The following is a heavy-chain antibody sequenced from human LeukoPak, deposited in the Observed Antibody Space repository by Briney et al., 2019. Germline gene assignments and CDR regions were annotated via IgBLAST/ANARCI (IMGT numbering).Heavy chain of an antibody. J-gene: IGHJ4*02. CDR1: GDSISSGGYY. Sequence: SQTLSLTCTVSGDSISSGGYYWTWIRQHPGKGLEWIGYIYYSGSTYYNPSLKSRVTMSVDTSKNQFSLKLSSVTAADTAVYYCARVTRGVITFDYWGQGTLVTASS. CDR2: IYYSGST. V-gene: IGHV4-31*03. D-gene: IGHD3-10*01. CDR3: ARVTRGVITFDY.